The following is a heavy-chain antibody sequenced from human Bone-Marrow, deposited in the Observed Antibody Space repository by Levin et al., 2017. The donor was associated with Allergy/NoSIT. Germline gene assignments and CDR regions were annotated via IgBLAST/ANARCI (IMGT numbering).Heavy chain of an antibody. CDR3: VKDRDYDIFTGYYSEYFQY. CDR2: INGRGEST. J-gene: IGHJ1*01. D-gene: IGHD3-9*01. CDR1: GFTFSYYA. Sequence: GGSLRLSCAASGFTFSYYAMSWVRQAPGKGLEWVSTINGRGESTYYADSVKGRFTISRDTSKNTLYLQMNNLRVDDSAIYYCVKDRDYDIFTGYYSEYFQYWGQGTLVTVSS. V-gene: IGHV3-23*01.